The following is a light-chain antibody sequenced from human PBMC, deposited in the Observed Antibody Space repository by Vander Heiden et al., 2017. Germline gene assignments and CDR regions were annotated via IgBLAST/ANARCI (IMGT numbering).Light chain of an antibody. J-gene: IGLJ1*01. CDR2: HTS. CDR1: TGAVTNDYY. Sequence: QTVVTQESSFTVSPGGTVTLTCASSTGAVTNDYYPNWFQQKHGQAPRALIYHTSNKYSWTPARFSGSLLGDKAALTLSGVQPEDEADYYCLLFYRDDYVFGPGTRVTVL. V-gene: IGLV7-43*01. CDR3: LLFYRDDYV.